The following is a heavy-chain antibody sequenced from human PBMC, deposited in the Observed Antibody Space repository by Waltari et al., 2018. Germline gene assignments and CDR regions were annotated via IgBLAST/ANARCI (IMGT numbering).Heavy chain of an antibody. J-gene: IGHJ6*03. CDR3: ARLSRRYYYMDV. CDR1: GGSISSYY. CDR2: IYYSGST. Sequence: QVQLQESGPGLVKPSETLSLTCTVSGGSISSYYWSWIRQPPGKGLEWIGYIYYSGSTNYNPSLKSRVTISVDTSKNQFSLKLSSVTAADTAVYYCARLSRRYYYMDVWGKGTTVTISS. V-gene: IGHV4-59*08. D-gene: IGHD3-9*01.